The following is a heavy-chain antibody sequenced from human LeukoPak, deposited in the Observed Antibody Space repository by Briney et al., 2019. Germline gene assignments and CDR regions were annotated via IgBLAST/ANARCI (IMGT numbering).Heavy chain of an antibody. CDR2: MYYSGST. CDR3: ARVKSITMIVVVQYYYYYMDV. J-gene: IGHJ6*03. D-gene: IGHD3-22*01. V-gene: IGHV4-59*12. CDR1: GGSISSYY. Sequence: SETLSLTCTVSGGSISSYYWSWIRQPPGKGLEWIGYMYYSGSTNYNPSLKSRVTISVDTSKNQFSLKLSSVTAADTAVYYCARVKSITMIVVVQYYYYYMDVWGKGTTVTVSS.